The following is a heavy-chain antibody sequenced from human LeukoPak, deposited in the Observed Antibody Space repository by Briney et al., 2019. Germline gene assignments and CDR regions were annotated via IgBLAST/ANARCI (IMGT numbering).Heavy chain of an antibody. J-gene: IGHJ3*02. D-gene: IGHD3-16*01. CDR3: ARSGYAFGADAFDI. Sequence: SETLSLTCAVSGGSISSGGYSWSWIRQPPGKGLEWIGYVYYSGSTQYNPSLQSRVTISVGTSKKQFSLRLSSVTAADTAVYFCARSGYAFGADAFDIWGQGTTVAVS. V-gene: IGHV4-30-4*07. CDR1: GGSISSGGYS. CDR2: VYYSGST.